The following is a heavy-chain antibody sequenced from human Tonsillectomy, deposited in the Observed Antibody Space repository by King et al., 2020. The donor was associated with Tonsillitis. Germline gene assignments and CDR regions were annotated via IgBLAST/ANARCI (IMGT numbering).Heavy chain of an antibody. J-gene: IGHJ6*03. CDR1: GFTFADYV. V-gene: IGHV3-49*03. CDR2: IRTKAFSGTT. CDR3: TRDFDFWSGGGAFSYNFMDV. Sequence: VQLVESGGGLAQPGRSLRLSCTASGFTFADYVMSWFRQAPGKGLEWLGLIRTKAFSGTTDNAASVVGRFSISRDDSKSIAYLQMNSLKIEDTAVYYCTRDFDFWSGGGAFSYNFMDVWGKGTAVTVSS. D-gene: IGHD3-3*01.